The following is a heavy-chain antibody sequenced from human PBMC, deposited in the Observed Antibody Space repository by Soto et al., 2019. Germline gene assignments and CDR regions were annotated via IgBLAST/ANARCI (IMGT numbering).Heavy chain of an antibody. D-gene: IGHD6-13*01. J-gene: IGHJ5*02. V-gene: IGHV4-39*01. Sequence: LSLTCTVSGGSISSGSNYWGWIRQPPGKGLEWIGSIYNSGSTVYNPSLKSRVTISVDTSNNKFSLRLTSVTAADTAVYYCARSSRSRDINWFDPWGQGTLVTVSS. CDR2: IYNSGST. CDR1: GGSISSGSNY. CDR3: ARSSRSRDINWFDP.